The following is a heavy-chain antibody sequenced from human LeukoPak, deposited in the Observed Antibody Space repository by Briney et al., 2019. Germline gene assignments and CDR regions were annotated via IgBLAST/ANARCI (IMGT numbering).Heavy chain of an antibody. D-gene: IGHD5-18*01. CDR3: AKGGVYSYGPEYYFDY. CDR1: GFTFSSYG. Sequence: GGSLRLSCAASGFTFSSYGMHWVRQAPGKGLEWVAVISYDGSNKYYADSVKGRFTISRDNSKNTLYLQMNSLRAEDTAVYYCAKGGVYSYGPEYYFDYWGQGTLVTVSS. J-gene: IGHJ4*02. V-gene: IGHV3-30*18. CDR2: ISYDGSNK.